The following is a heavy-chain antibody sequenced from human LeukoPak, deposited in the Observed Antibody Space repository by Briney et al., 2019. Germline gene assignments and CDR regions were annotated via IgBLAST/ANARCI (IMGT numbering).Heavy chain of an antibody. CDR3: ARDPYNGAYSEGYYYYYMDV. CDR2: ISSSSSTI. V-gene: IGHV3-48*01. Sequence: GGSLRLSCAASGFSFSSYSMNWVRQAPGKGLEWVSYISSSSSTIYYADSVKGRFTISRDNAKNSLYLQMNSLRVEDTAIYYCARDPYNGAYSEGYYYYYMDVWGKGTTVTVSS. D-gene: IGHD1-1*01. J-gene: IGHJ6*03. CDR1: GFSFSSYS.